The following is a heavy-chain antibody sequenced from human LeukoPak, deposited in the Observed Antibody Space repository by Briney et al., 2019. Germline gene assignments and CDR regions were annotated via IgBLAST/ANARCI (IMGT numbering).Heavy chain of an antibody. CDR1: GFTFSSYS. V-gene: IGHV3-21*04. CDR2: ISSGSSYI. J-gene: IGHJ4*02. CDR3: AKGLYCSGGSCYSAVFDY. D-gene: IGHD2-15*01. Sequence: GGSLRLSCAASGFTFSSYSMNWVRQAPGKGLEWVSVISSGSSYIYYADSVKGRFTISRDNSKNTLYLQMNSLRAEDTAVYYCAKGLYCSGGSCYSAVFDYWGQGTLVTVSS.